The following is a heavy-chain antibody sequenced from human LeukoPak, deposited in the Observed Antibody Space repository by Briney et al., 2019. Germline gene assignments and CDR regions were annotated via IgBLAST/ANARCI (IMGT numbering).Heavy chain of an antibody. CDR3: ARGSSGGSCYSRVHAGWFDP. CDR2: INHSGST. D-gene: IGHD2-15*01. CDR1: GGSFSGYY. Sequence: SETLSLTCAVYGGSFSGYYWSWIRQPPGKGLEWIGEINHSGSTNYNPSLKSRDSISVDTSKNQLSLKLRSVTAADTAVYYCARGSSGGSCYSRVHAGWFDPWGQGTLVTVSS. J-gene: IGHJ5*02. V-gene: IGHV4-34*01.